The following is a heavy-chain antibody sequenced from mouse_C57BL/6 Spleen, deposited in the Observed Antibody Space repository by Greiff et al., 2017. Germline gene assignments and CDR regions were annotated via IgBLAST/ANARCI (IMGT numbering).Heavy chain of an antibody. Sequence: EVKLMESGGDLVKPGGSLKLSCAASGFTFSSYGMSWVRQTPDKRLEWVATISSGGSYTYYPDSVKGRFTISRDNAKNTLYLQMSSLKSEDTAMYYCARQYDYDDGGYFDVWGTGTTVTVSS. D-gene: IGHD2-4*01. CDR2: ISSGGSYT. V-gene: IGHV5-6*01. J-gene: IGHJ1*03. CDR1: GFTFSSYG. CDR3: ARQYDYDDGGYFDV.